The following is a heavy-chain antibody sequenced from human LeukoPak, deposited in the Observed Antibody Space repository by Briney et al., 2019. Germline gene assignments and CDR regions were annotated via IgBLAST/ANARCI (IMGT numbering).Heavy chain of an antibody. CDR2: INPNSGGT. CDR3: ARSHYYYDISGYYVY. V-gene: IGHV1-2*02. Sequence: ASVKVSCKASGYTFTGYYMHWVRQAPGQGLEWMGWINPNSGGTNYAQKFQGRVTTTRDTSISTAYMELSRLRADDTAVYYCARSHYYYDISGYYVYWGQGTGVSVSS. J-gene: IGHJ4*02. D-gene: IGHD3-22*01. CDR1: GYTFTGYY.